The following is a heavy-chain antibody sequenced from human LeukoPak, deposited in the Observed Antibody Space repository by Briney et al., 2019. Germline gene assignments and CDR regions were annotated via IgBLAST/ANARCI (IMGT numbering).Heavy chain of an antibody. V-gene: IGHV3-48*01. CDR1: GFTFSSYS. Sequence: PGGSLRLSCAASGFTFSSYSMNWVRQAPGKGLEWVSYISSSSSTIYYADSVKGRFTISRDNSKNTLYLQMNSLRAEDTAVYYCAKPLVLRFLEWLLPPYGMDVWGQGTTVTVSS. D-gene: IGHD3-3*01. CDR2: ISSSSSTI. CDR3: AKPLVLRFLEWLLPPYGMDV. J-gene: IGHJ6*02.